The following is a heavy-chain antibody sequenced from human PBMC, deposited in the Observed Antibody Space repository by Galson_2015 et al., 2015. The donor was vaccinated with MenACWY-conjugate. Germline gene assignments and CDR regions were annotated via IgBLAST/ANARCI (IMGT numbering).Heavy chain of an antibody. CDR3: VRGSIGWRGMDI. Sequence: SLRLSCAASGFVFGDYCMHWVRHAPGKGLECVSRICAGGISIMYGDSVRGRFTISRDDAENTLYLQMDGLRADDTAVYFCVRGSIGWRGMDIWGQGTTVTVSS. CDR2: ICAGGISI. CDR1: GFVFGDYC. D-gene: IGHD2-15*01. V-gene: IGHV3-74*03. J-gene: IGHJ6*02.